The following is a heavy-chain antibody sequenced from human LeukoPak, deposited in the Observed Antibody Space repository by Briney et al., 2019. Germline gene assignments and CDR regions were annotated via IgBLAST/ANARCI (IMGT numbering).Heavy chain of an antibody. J-gene: IGHJ5*02. CDR2: ISWNSGSI. V-gene: IGHV3-9*01. Sequence: GGSLRLSCAASGFTFDDYAMHGVRQAPGKGLEWVSGISWNSGSIGYADSVKGRFTISRDNAKNSLYLQMNSLRAEDTAVYYCAPLGVVTAMTGYNWFDPWGQGTLVTVSS. CDR1: GFTFDDYA. CDR3: APLGVVTAMTGYNWFDP. D-gene: IGHD2-21*02.